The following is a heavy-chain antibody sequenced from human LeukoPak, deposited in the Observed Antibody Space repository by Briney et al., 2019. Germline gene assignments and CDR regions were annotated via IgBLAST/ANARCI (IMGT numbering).Heavy chain of an antibody. V-gene: IGHV3-53*01. J-gene: IGHJ3*02. CDR1: GGSLSSYF. CDR3: ASISSGYYYVGSLAFDI. CDR2: IYSGGST. Sequence: ETLSLTCSVSGGSLSSYFWSWVRQAPGKGLEWVSVIYSGGSTYYADSVKGRFTISRDNSKNTLYLQMNSLRAEDTAVYYCASISSGYYYVGSLAFDIWGQGTMVTVSS. D-gene: IGHD3-22*01.